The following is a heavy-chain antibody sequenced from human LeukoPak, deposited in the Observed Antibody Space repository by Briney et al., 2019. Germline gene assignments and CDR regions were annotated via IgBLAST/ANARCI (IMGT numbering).Heavy chain of an antibody. J-gene: IGHJ4*02. V-gene: IGHV4-59*01. Sequence: SETLSLTCTVSGDSIRSFNWNWIRQPPGKGLERIEYIYYSGSTNYNPSLKSRAIISVDTSKNQISLKLRSVTAADTAVYFCAREVGDSGYSDYWGQGTLVTVSS. CDR2: IYYSGST. CDR1: GDSIRSFN. CDR3: AREVGDSGYSDY. D-gene: IGHD5-12*01.